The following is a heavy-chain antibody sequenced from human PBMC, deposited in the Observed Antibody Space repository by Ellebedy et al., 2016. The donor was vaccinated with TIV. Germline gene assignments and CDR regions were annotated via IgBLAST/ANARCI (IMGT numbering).Heavy chain of an antibody. CDR1: GGSISSSSYY. J-gene: IGHJ3*02. V-gene: IGHV4-39*01. CDR3: ARQFRDAFDI. Sequence: MPSETLSLTCTVSGGSISSSSYYWGWIRQPPGKGLEWIGSIYYSGTTYYNPSLKSRVTISVDTSKNQFSLKLSSVTAADTALYSCARQFRDAFDIWGQGTMVTVSS. CDR2: IYYSGTT.